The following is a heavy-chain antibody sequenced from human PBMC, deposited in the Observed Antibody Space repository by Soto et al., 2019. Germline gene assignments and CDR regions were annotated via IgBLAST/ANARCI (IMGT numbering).Heavy chain of an antibody. D-gene: IGHD2-21*01. CDR1: GFTFSSYW. CDR3: ARAPRECCSRNNCYQWVDP. V-gene: IGHV3-74*01. CDR2: INSDGSGT. J-gene: IGHJ5*02. Sequence: EVQLVESGGGLVQPGGSLRLSCAASGFTFSSYWMHWVRQAPGKGLVWVSRINSDGSGTRYADSVEGRFNISRDNAKKTLYLKMNSLRVEDRAVYYCARAPRECCSRNNCYQWVDPWGQGTLVTVS.